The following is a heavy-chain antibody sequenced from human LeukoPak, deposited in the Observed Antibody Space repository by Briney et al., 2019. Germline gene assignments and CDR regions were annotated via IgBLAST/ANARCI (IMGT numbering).Heavy chain of an antibody. V-gene: IGHV4-39*01. J-gene: IGHJ3*02. D-gene: IGHD2-2*01. CDR2: IYYSGST. CDR3: EGGIVVVPAAIPDAFDI. Sequence: ASETLSLTCTVSGGSISSSSYYWGWLRQPPGKGLEWIGCIYYSGSTYYTPSLKSRVTISVDTSKNQFSLKLSSVTAADTAVYYCEGGIVVVPAAIPDAFDIWGQGTMVTVSS. CDR1: GGSISSSSYY.